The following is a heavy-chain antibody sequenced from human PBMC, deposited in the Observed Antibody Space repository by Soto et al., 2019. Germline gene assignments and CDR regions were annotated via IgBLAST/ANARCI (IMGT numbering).Heavy chain of an antibody. CDR1: GYTFTSYA. J-gene: IGHJ6*02. Sequence: GASVKVSCKASGYTFTSYAMHWVRQAPGQRLEWMGWINAGNGNTKYSQKFQGRVTITRDTSASTAYMELSSLRSEDTAVYYCASAIVATLSDYYGMDVWGQGTTVTVSS. V-gene: IGHV1-3*01. D-gene: IGHD5-12*01. CDR2: INAGNGNT. CDR3: ASAIVATLSDYYGMDV.